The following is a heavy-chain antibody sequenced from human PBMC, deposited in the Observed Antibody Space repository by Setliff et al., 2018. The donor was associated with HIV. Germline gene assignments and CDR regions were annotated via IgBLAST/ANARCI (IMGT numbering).Heavy chain of an antibody. CDR2: ISYDGSRT. D-gene: IGHD1-1*01. CDR3: ASARIPTGGTSTSFDY. Sequence: GGSLRLSCVASGFTFSTFAMHWVRQAPGKGLEWVSCISYDGSRTNYAGSVKGRFTIARYNSNNTLFLEVSSLRPEDTALYYFASARIPTGGTSTSFDYWGQGTLVTVSS. J-gene: IGHJ4*02. CDR1: GFTFSTFA. V-gene: IGHV3-30*15.